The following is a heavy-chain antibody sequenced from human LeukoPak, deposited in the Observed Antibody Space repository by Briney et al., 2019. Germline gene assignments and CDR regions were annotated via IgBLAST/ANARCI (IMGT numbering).Heavy chain of an antibody. J-gene: IGHJ4*02. CDR1: GFTFRNYE. Sequence: AGGSLRLSCAASGFTFRNYEMNWVRQAPGEGLEWVSYISSSGSFIYYADSVKGRFTISRDNARNSLFLQMNSLRAEDTAVYYCARAFYSDSSGYFFDYWGQGTLVTVSS. D-gene: IGHD3-22*01. V-gene: IGHV3-48*03. CDR3: ARAFYSDSSGYFFDY. CDR2: ISSSGSFI.